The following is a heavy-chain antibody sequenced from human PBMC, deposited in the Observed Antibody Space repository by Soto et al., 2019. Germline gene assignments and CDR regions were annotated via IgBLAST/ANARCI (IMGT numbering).Heavy chain of an antibody. J-gene: IGHJ6*02. Sequence: QVQLVESGGGVVHPARSLRLSCSASEFTFSSYAMHWVRQAPGKWLEWVAGISYDGGHKFYGDSVRGRFTISRDSSKTTVFLQMNSLRPEDTAAYYCARVKTDYSNPRGPFFFYGMDVWGQGTTVTVSS. D-gene: IGHD4-4*01. V-gene: IGHV3-30-3*01. CDR1: EFTFSSYA. CDR3: ARVKTDYSNPRGPFFFYGMDV. CDR2: ISYDGGHK.